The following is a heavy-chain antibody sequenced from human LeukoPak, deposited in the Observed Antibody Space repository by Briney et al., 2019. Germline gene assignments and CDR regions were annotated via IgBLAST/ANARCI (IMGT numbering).Heavy chain of an antibody. V-gene: IGHV3-30*02. D-gene: IGHD6-6*01. CDR2: IWYGGSNK. Sequence: GGSLRLSCAASGFTFSSYGMHWVRQAPGKGLEWVAVIWYGGSNKYYADSVKGRFTISRDNSKNTLYLQMNSLRAEDTAVYYCAKENSEYSSSSPSYYYYYMDVWGKGTTVTVSS. CDR1: GFTFSSYG. CDR3: AKENSEYSSSSPSYYYYYMDV. J-gene: IGHJ6*03.